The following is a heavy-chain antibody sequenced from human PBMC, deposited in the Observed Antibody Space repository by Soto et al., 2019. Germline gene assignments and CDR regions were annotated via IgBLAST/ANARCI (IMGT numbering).Heavy chain of an antibody. CDR2: IYYSGST. D-gene: IGHD2-2*01. V-gene: IGHV4-59*01. CDR3: ARLGYCSSTSCYVQRLNYYYGMDV. Sequence: SETLSLTCTVSGGSISSYYWSWIRQPPGKGLEWIGYIYYSGSTNYNPSLKIRVTISVDTSKNQFSLKLSFVTAADTAVYYCARLGYCSSTSCYVQRLNYYYGMDVWGQGTTVTVSS. CDR1: GGSISSYY. J-gene: IGHJ6*02.